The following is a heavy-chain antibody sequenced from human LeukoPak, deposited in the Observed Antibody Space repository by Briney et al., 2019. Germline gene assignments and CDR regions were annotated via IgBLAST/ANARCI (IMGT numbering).Heavy chain of an antibody. J-gene: IGHJ4*02. CDR1: GLTFSSYE. Sequence: GGSLRLSCAASGLTFSSYEMNWVRQAPGKGLEWVSYISSSGSTIYYADSVKGRFTISRDNAKNSLYLQMNSLRAEDTAVYYCARDLFMTTVTTRDYWGQGTLVTVSS. V-gene: IGHV3-48*03. CDR3: ARDLFMTTVTTRDY. D-gene: IGHD4-17*01. CDR2: ISSSGSTI.